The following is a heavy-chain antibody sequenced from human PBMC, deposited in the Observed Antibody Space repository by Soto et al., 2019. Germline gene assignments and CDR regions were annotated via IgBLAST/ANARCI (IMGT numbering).Heavy chain of an antibody. J-gene: IGHJ4*02. V-gene: IGHV4-39*01. D-gene: IGHD4-17*01. CDR3: ARLLFHESTVVSPYFDY. CDR1: GGSISSSSYY. CDR2: IYYSGST. Sequence: SETLSLTCTVSGGSISSSSYYWGWIRQPPGKGLEWIGSIYYSGSTYYNPSLKSRVTISVDTSKNQFSLKPSSVTAADTAVYYCARLLFHESTVVSPYFDYWGQGTLVTVSS.